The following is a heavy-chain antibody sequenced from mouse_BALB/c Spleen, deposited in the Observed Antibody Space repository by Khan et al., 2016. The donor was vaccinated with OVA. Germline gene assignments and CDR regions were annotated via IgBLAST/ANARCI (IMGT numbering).Heavy chain of an antibody. D-gene: IGHD1-3*01. J-gene: IGHJ3*01. Sequence: IQLVQSGTVLARPGASVKMSCKASGYSFTSYLIHWVKQRPGQGLEWIGDFYPGNGDTTYNQKFKDKAKLTAGTSANTAYMELSSRTNEDSAVYYCARGGYSSFAYWGQGTLVTVSA. CDR1: GYSFTSYL. CDR3: ARGGYSSFAY. V-gene: IGHV1-5*01. CDR2: FYPGNGDT.